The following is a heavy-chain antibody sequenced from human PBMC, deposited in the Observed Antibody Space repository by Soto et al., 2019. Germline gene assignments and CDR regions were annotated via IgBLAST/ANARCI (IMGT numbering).Heavy chain of an antibody. V-gene: IGHV3-48*04. J-gene: IGHJ3*02. CDR2: ISSSSSTI. CDR1: GFTFSSYS. Sequence: GGSLRLSCAASGFTFSSYSMNWVRQAPGKGLEWVSYISSSSSTIYYADSVKGRFTISRDNAKNSLYLQMNSLRAEDPAVYYCASLATPSLPHTVELTMEAPDAFDIWGQGTMVTVSS. CDR3: ASLATPSLPHTVELTMEAPDAFDI. D-gene: IGHD3-10*01.